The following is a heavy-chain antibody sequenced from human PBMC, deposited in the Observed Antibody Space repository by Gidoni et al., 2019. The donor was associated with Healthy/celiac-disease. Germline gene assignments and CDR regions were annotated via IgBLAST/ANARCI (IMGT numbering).Heavy chain of an antibody. D-gene: IGHD6-13*01. CDR3: TSRGMAYSSRGKIFDY. CDR2: IKSKTDGGTT. J-gene: IGHJ4*02. Sequence: EVQLVESGGGLVKPGGSLRLSCAASGFTFSNAWMSWVRQAPGKGREWVGRIKSKTDGGTTDYAAPVKGRFTISRDDSKNTLYLQMNSLKTEDTAVYYCTSRGMAYSSRGKIFDYWGQGTLVTVSS. V-gene: IGHV3-15*01. CDR1: GFTFSNAW.